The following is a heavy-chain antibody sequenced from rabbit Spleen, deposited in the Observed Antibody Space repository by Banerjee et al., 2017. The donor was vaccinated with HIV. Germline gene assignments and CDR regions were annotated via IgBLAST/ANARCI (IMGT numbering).Heavy chain of an antibody. V-gene: IGHV1S40*01. CDR1: GLDFSGNYY. D-gene: IGHD1-1*01. CDR3: ARDLTNVIGWNFGW. CDR2: IFGVGSSA. J-gene: IGHJ4*01. Sequence: QSLEESGGDLVKPGASLTLTCTASGLDFSGNYYMCWVRQAPGKGLELSACIFGVGSSAYYANWAKGRCTMSRASSATVTLQMTSLTTADTATYFCARDLTNVIGWNFGWWGQGTLVTVS.